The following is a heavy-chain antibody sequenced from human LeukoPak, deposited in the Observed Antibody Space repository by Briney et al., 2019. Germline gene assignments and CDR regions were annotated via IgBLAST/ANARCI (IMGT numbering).Heavy chain of an antibody. J-gene: IGHJ4*02. Sequence: SETLSLTCAVYGGSFSGYYWSWIRQPPGKGLEWIGEINHSGSTNYNPSLKSRVTMSVGTSKNQFSLKLSSVTAADTAVYYCARGQGSSSWFDFDYWGQGTLVTVSS. CDR1: GGSFSGYY. CDR3: ARGQGSSSWFDFDY. CDR2: INHSGST. D-gene: IGHD6-13*01. V-gene: IGHV4-34*01.